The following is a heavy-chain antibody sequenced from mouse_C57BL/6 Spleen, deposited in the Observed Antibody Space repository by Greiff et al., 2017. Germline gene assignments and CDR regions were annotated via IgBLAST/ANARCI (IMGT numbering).Heavy chain of an antibody. J-gene: IGHJ4*01. Sequence: DVQLVESGGGLVKPGGSLKLSCAASGFTFSDYGMHWVRQAPEKGLEWVAYISRGSSTIYYADKVKGRFTISRDNAKNTLFLQLTSLRSEDTAMYYCASHGGDYDAMDYWGQGTSVTVSS. CDR3: ASHGGDYDAMDY. V-gene: IGHV5-17*01. CDR2: ISRGSSTI. CDR1: GFTFSDYG.